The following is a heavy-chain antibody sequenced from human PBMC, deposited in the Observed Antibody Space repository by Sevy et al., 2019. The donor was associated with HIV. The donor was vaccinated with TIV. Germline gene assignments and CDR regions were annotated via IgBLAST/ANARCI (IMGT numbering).Heavy chain of an antibody. Sequence: GGSLRLSCAASGFTFDDYAMHWVRQAPGKGLEWVSGISWNSGSIGYADSVKGRFTISRDNAKNSLYLQMNSLRAEDTPLYYCAKDGALPYGSGSYYGYYYYGMDVWGQGTTVIVSS. J-gene: IGHJ6*02. CDR1: GFTFDDYA. CDR2: ISWNSGSI. D-gene: IGHD3-10*01. V-gene: IGHV3-9*01. CDR3: AKDGALPYGSGSYYGYYYYGMDV.